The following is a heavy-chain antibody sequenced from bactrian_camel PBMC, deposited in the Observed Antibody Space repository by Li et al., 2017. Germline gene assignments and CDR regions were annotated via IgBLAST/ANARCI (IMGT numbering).Heavy chain of an antibody. CDR3: AAGTGPFYASDNYYKLRRSQYNH. V-gene: IGHV3S53*01. J-gene: IGHJ4*01. CDR1: GYNSNVNC. Sequence: HVQLVESGGGSVQAGGSLRISCAVSGYNSNVNCMGWFRQAPGKEREGVAAADSGGRTNYADSVKGRFTISKDSAKNTLYLQMNSLKPEDSAMYYCAAGTGPFYASDNYYKLRRSQYNHWGQGTQVTVS. D-gene: IGHD2*01. CDR2: ADSGGRT.